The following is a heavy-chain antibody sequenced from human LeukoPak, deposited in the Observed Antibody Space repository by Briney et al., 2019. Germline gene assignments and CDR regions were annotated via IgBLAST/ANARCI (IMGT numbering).Heavy chain of an antibody. CDR2: ITGSGGST. CDR1: GFTFSSYG. Sequence: GGSLRLSCAASGFTFSSYGMAWVRQAPGKGLEWVSSITGSGGSTYYADSVKGRFTISRDNSKNTLYLQMNSLRAEDTAVYYCAKGDGSGSYPPYLFDYWGQGTLVTVSS. J-gene: IGHJ4*02. V-gene: IGHV3-23*01. D-gene: IGHD3-10*01. CDR3: AKGDGSGSYPPYLFDY.